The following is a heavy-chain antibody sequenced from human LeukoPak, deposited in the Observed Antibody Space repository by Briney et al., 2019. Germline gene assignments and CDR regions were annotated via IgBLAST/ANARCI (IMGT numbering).Heavy chain of an antibody. CDR1: GYSISSGYY. CDR2: ISSSGSTI. V-gene: IGHV3-11*04. CDR3: ARDFGRWFLDY. Sequence: LSLTCTVSGYSISSGYYWGWIRQAPGKGLEWVSYISSSGSTIYYADSVKGRFTISRDNAKNSLYLQMNSLRAEDTAVYYCARDFGRWFLDYWGQGTLVTVSS. D-gene: IGHD4-23*01. J-gene: IGHJ4*02.